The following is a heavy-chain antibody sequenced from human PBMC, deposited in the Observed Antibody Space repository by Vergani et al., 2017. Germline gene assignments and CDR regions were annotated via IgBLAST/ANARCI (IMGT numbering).Heavy chain of an antibody. CDR2: IYYSGST. V-gene: IGHV4-59*01. J-gene: IGHJ5*02. Sequence: QVQLQESGPGLVKPSETLSLTCTVSGGSISSYYWSWIRQPPGKGLEWIGYIYYSGSTNYNPSLKSRVTISVDTSKNQFSLKLSSVPAADTAVYYCARVYEYSYGYWFDPWGQGTLVTVSS. CDR3: ARVYEYSYGYWFDP. D-gene: IGHD5-18*01. CDR1: GGSISSYY.